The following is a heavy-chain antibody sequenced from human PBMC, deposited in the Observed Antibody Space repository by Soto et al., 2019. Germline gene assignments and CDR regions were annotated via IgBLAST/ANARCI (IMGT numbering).Heavy chain of an antibody. D-gene: IGHD1-26*01. V-gene: IGHV3-15*01. Sequence: GGSLRLSCVASGFTFKTAWMAWVRQAPGKGLEWVGHVTTGGPTHYAAPVKGKFTISRDDSKNTAYLQMNSLKAEDTAVYYCATDLPTEGAGEFDYWGQGTPVTGAS. CDR2: VTTGGPT. CDR1: GFTFKTAW. J-gene: IGHJ4*02. CDR3: ATDLPTEGAGEFDY.